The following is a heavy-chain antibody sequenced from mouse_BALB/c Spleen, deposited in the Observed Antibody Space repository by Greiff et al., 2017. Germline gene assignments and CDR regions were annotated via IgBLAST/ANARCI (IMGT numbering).Heavy chain of an antibody. V-gene: IGHV1S81*02. CDR3: TRKLKYGNPNAMDY. D-gene: IGHD2-10*02. CDR2: INPSNGGT. CDR1: GYTFTSYY. J-gene: IGHJ4*01. Sequence: QVQLQQSGAELVKPGASVKLSCKASGYTFTSYYMYWVKQRPGQGLEWIGEINPSNGGTNFNEKFKSKATLTVDKSSSTAYMQLSSLTSEDSAVYYCTRKLKYGNPNAMDYWGQGTSVTVSS.